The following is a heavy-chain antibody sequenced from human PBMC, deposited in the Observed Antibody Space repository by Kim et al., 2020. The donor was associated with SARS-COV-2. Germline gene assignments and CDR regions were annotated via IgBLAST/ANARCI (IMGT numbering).Heavy chain of an antibody. CDR1: GFTFSSYE. CDR2: ISSSGSTI. D-gene: IGHD4-17*01. CDR3: ARHPDYGDIRDSPFDY. Sequence: GGSLRLSCAASGFTFSSYEMNWVRQAPGKGLEWVSYISSSGSTIYYSDSVKGRFTISRDNAKNSLYLQMNSLRAEDTAVYYCARHPDYGDIRDSPFDYWGQGTLVTVSS. V-gene: IGHV3-48*03. J-gene: IGHJ4*02.